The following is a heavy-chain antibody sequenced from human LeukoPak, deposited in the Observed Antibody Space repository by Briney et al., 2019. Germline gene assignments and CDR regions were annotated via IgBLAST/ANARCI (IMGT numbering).Heavy chain of an antibody. V-gene: IGHV3-30-3*01. CDR1: GFTFSSYA. CDR3: ARAQGRYFDWAYFDY. J-gene: IGHJ4*02. D-gene: IGHD3-9*01. Sequence: GGSLRLSCAASGFTFSSYAMHWVRQAPGKGLEWVAVISYDGSNKNYADSVKGRFTISRDNSKNTLYLQMNSLRAEDTAVYYCARAQGRYFDWAYFDYWGQGTLVTVSS. CDR2: ISYDGSNK.